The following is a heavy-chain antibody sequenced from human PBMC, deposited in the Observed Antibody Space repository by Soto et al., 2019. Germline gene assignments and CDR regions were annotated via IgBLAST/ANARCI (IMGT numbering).Heavy chain of an antibody. CDR2: ISAYNGNT. V-gene: IGHV1-18*01. J-gene: IGHJ3*02. CDR3: ASSVVPAAFDAFDT. CDR1: GYTFTSYG. Sequence: EASVKVSCKASGYTFTSYGISWVRQAPGQGLEWMGWISAYNGNTNYAQKLQGRVTMTTDTSTSTAYMELRSLRSDDTAVYYCASSVVPAAFDAFDTWGQGTMVTVSS. D-gene: IGHD2-2*01.